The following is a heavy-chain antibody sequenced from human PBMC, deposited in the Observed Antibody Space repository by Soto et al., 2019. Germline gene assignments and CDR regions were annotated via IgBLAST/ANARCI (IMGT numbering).Heavy chain of an antibody. CDR3: ARHSKGLWWLSGGAFDI. Sequence: SETLSLTCTVSGGSISSSSYYCGWIRQPPGKGLEWIGIIYYSGSTYYNPSLKSRVTISVDTSKNQFSLKLSSVTAEDTAVYYCARHSKGLWWLSGGAFDIWGQGTMVTVSS. J-gene: IGHJ3*02. V-gene: IGHV4-39*01. CDR2: IYYSGST. CDR1: GGSISSSSYY. D-gene: IGHD2-21*01.